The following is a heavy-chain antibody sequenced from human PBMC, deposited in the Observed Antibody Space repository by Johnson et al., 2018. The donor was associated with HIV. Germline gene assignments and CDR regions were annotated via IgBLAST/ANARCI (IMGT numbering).Heavy chain of an antibody. Sequence: QMLLVESGGGVVQPGGSLRLSCAASGFTLSFYWMTWVRQAPGKGMDWVAIISYDGSNKYYADSVKGRFTISRDNSKDTLYLQMNSLRAEDTAVYYCARDPSYDSSGWYNAFDIWGQGTMVTVSS. J-gene: IGHJ3*02. CDR1: GFTLSFYW. V-gene: IGHV3-30-3*01. CDR3: ARDPSYDSSGWYNAFDI. D-gene: IGHD6-19*01. CDR2: ISYDGSNK.